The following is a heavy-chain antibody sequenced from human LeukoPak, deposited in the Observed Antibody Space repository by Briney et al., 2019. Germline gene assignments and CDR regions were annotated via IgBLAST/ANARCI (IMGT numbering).Heavy chain of an antibody. CDR1: GFIFTTYW. J-gene: IGHJ6*02. CDR3: ARDAVDTANAV. D-gene: IGHD5-18*01. V-gene: IGHV3-74*01. CDR2: INSDGSIT. Sequence: GGSPRLSCAASGFIFTTYWMHWVRQAPGKGLVWVSHINSDGSITSNADSVKGRSTISRDNAKNTLYLQMNSLRAEDTAVYYCARDAVDTANAVWGQGTTVTVSS.